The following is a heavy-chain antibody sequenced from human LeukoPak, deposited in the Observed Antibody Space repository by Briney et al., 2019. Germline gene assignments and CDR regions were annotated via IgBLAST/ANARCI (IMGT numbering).Heavy chain of an antibody. Sequence: GGPLRLSCAASGFSFSSFGMSWVRQAPGKGLEWVSRISGSDGSTDYADSVKGRFTISRDNSKNTLYLQMNSLRAEDTAIYYCAKLFASGTYNNFFHYWGQGTLVTVSS. D-gene: IGHD3-10*01. CDR3: AKLFASGTYNNFFHY. J-gene: IGHJ4*02. V-gene: IGHV3-23*01. CDR1: GFSFSSFG. CDR2: ISGSDGST.